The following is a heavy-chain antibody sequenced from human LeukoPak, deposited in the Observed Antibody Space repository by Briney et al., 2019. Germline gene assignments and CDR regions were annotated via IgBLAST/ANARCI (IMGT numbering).Heavy chain of an antibody. CDR2: ISGSGEGT. CDR1: GFIFSSYA. Sequence: TGGSLRLSCEGSGFIFSSYAMTWVRQAPGKGLQWVSSISGSGEGTYYADSMKGRFTISRDNSKNTLSLQMNSLRAEDTAVYFCAKGWEFRVVIPAAVSWGQGTLVTVSS. J-gene: IGHJ5*02. CDR3: AKGWEFRVVIPAAVS. D-gene: IGHD3-3*01. V-gene: IGHV3-23*01.